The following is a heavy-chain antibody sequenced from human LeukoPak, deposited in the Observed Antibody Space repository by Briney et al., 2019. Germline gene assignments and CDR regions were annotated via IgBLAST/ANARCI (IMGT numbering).Heavy chain of an antibody. CDR2: IKHDGST. D-gene: IGHD6-13*01. Sequence: SETLSLTCAVYGGSVNGYYWSRIRQPPGKALEWIGEIKHDGSTKYNSSLKSRVTISIDTSKNQFSLKLSSVTAADTAVYYCARDLGGRAAAGNTDYWGQGTLVTVSS. V-gene: IGHV4-34*01. J-gene: IGHJ4*02. CDR1: GGSVNGYY. CDR3: ARDLGGRAAAGNTDY.